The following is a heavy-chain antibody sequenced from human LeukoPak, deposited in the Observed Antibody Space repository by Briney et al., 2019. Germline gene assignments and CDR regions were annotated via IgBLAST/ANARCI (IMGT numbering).Heavy chain of an antibody. Sequence: GGSLRLSCAASGFTFIIYGMNWVRQAPGKAPEWVSYISHTSDTIYYADSAKGRFTMSRDNARNSLFLQMDSLRAEDTALYYCARATRNGYDYWGQGTLVTVSS. CDR1: GFTFIIYG. CDR3: ARATRNGYDY. J-gene: IGHJ4*02. V-gene: IGHV3-48*04. CDR2: ISHTSDTI. D-gene: IGHD5-24*01.